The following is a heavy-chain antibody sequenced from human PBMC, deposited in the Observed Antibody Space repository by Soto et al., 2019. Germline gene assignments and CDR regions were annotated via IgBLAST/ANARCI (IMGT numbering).Heavy chain of an antibody. CDR3: AREGSSNWEAYFDQ. D-gene: IGHD6-13*01. J-gene: IGHJ4*02. Sequence: EVQLVESGGGLVQPGGSLRLSCAASGFTFSNYWMHWVRQAPGTGLVWVSRLNRDGTSTSYADSVKGRFTISRDNAKNTLYLQMNSLRDEDTGVYYCAREGSSNWEAYFDQWGQGTLVTVSS. V-gene: IGHV3-74*01. CDR2: LNRDGTST. CDR1: GFTFSNYW.